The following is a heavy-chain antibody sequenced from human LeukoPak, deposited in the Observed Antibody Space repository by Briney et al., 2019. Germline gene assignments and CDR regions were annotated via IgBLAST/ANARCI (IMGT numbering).Heavy chain of an antibody. J-gene: IGHJ4*02. CDR2: IYYSGST. CDR3: ARVGPGYCSGGSCGLAEDY. D-gene: IGHD2-15*01. V-gene: IGHV4-39*01. Sequence: PSETLSLTCTVSGGSISSSSYYWGWIRQPPGKGLEWIGSIYYSGSTYYNPSLKSRVTISVDTSKNQFSLKLSSVTAADTAVYYCARVGPGYCSGGSCGLAEDYWGQGTLVTVSS. CDR1: GGSISSSSYY.